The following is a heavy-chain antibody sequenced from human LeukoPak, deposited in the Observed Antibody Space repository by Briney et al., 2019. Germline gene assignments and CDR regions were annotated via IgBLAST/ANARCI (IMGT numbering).Heavy chain of an antibody. CDR1: GYSISSSNW. V-gene: IGHV4-28*03. D-gene: IGHD3-9*01. Sequence: SETLSLTCAVSGYSISSSNWWGWIRQPPGKGLEWIGYIYYSGSTYYNPSLKSRVTMSVDTSKNQFSLKLSSVTAADTAVYYCARELRYFDWLAHNWFDPWGQGTLVTVSS. CDR2: IYYSGST. CDR3: ARELRYFDWLAHNWFDP. J-gene: IGHJ5*02.